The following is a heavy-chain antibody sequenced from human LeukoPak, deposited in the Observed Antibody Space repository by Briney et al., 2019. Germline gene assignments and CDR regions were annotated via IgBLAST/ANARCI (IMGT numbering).Heavy chain of an antibody. Sequence: PGGSLTLSCAVSGITLSNYGMSWVRQAPGKGLECVAGISGSGGSTNYADSVKGRFPISRDNPKKTLFLQMKSLRAEDTAVYFCAKRGVVIRVILVGFHKEAYYFDSWGQGALVTVSS. V-gene: IGHV3-23*01. J-gene: IGHJ4*02. CDR1: GITLSNYG. CDR3: AKRGVVIRVILVGFHKEAYYFDS. CDR2: ISGSGGST. D-gene: IGHD3-22*01.